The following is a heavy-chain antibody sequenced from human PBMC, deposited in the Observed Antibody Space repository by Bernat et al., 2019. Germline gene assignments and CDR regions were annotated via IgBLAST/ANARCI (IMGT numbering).Heavy chain of an antibody. J-gene: IGHJ4*02. V-gene: IGHV3-7*01. CDR3: ARDAKLQRGKFDY. Sequence: EVQLVESGGGLVQPGGSLRLSCAASGFTFSSYWMSWVRQAPGKGLEWVANIKQDGSEKYYVDSVKGGFTISRENAKNSLYLQMNSLRAEDTAVYYCARDAKLQRGKFDYWGQGTLVTVSS. CDR2: IKQDGSEK. CDR1: GFTFSSYW.